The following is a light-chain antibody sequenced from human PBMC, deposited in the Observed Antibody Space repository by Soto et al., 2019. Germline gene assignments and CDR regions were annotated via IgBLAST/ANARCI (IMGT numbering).Light chain of an antibody. Sequence: QAVVTQPPSVPAAPGQKVTISCSGSRYNIGNSYVCWYQQFPGTAPKLLIYDNNKRPSEIPDRFSGSKSGTSATLVITGLQTGDEADYFCGTWDISLSAGVFGGGTKLTVL. CDR3: GTWDISLSAGV. J-gene: IGLJ2*01. CDR2: DNN. V-gene: IGLV1-51*01. CDR1: RYNIGNSY.